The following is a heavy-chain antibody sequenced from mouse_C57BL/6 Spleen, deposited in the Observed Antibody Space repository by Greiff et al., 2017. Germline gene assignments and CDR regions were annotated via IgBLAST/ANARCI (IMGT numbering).Heavy chain of an antibody. CDR2: IDPNSGGT. CDR1: GYTFTSYW. D-gene: IGHD1-1*01. CDR3: ARSGVTTVVAPYFDY. V-gene: IGHV1-72*01. J-gene: IGHJ2*01. Sequence: QVQLQQPGAELVKPGASVKLSCKASGYTFTSYWMHWVKQRPGRGLEWIGRIDPNSGGTKYNEKFKSKATLTVDKPSSTAYMQLSSLTSEDSTVYYCARSGVTTVVAPYFDYWGQGTTLTVSS.